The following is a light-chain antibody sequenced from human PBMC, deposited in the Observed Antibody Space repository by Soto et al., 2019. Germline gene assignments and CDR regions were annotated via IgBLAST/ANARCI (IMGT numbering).Light chain of an antibody. CDR1: SSDVGAYNY. J-gene: IGLJ1*01. CDR2: EVS. CDR3: SSYTSSSTLYV. V-gene: IGLV2-14*01. Sequence: QSVLTQPASVSGSPGQSITISCTGTSSDVGAYNYVSWYQQHPGKAPKLMISEVSNRPSGVSNRFSGSKSGNTASLTISGLQAEDEADYFCSSYTSSSTLYVFGNGTKVTVL.